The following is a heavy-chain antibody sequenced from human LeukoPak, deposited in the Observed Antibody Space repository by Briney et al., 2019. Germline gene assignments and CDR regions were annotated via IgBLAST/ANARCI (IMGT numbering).Heavy chain of an antibody. D-gene: IGHD3-22*01. CDR2: IYHSGRT. CDR3: ARAVVDSSGSYDY. Sequence: GSLRLSCAASGFTFSSYSMNWVRQPPEKGLEWIGEIYHSGRTNYNPSLKSRVTISVDKSKNQFSLKLSSVTAADTAMYYCARAVVDSSGSYDYWGQGTLVTVSS. CDR1: GFTFSSYSM. J-gene: IGHJ4*02. V-gene: IGHV4-4*02.